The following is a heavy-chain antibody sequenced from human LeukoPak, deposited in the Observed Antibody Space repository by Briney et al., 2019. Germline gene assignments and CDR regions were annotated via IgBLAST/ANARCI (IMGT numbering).Heavy chain of an antibody. V-gene: IGHV5-10-1*01. CDR3: ARHLRYYYDSSGHGLDY. D-gene: IGHD3-22*01. CDR2: IDPSDSYT. Sequence: GESLQISCKGSGYSFTSYWISWVRQLPGKGLEWMGRIDPSDSYTNYSPSFQGHVTISADKSISTAYLQWSNLKASDTAMYYCARHLRYYYDSSGHGLDYWGQGTLVTVSS. J-gene: IGHJ4*02. CDR1: GYSFTSYW.